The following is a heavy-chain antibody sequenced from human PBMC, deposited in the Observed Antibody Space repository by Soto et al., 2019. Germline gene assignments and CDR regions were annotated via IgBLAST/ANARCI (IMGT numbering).Heavy chain of an antibody. CDR1: VFNVMSYW. CDR2: IKEDGSEI. V-gene: IGHV3-7*01. J-gene: IGHJ4*02. D-gene: IGHD2-21*01. Sequence: XGSLRLSCAVSVFNVMSYWMSCVRQAPGKGLEWVASIKEDGSEIYYLQSVRGRFSISRDSAGNALHLTMNYLSAEDTGVYFCARDIAFDYVNWGQGTLDTVSS. CDR3: ARDIAFDYVN.